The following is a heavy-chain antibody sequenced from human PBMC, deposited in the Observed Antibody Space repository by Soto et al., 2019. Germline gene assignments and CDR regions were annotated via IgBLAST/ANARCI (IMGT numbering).Heavy chain of an antibody. CDR2: IYSGGST. J-gene: IGHJ6*02. Sequence: GGSLRLSCAASGFTVSSNYMTWVRQPPGKGLEWVSVIYSGGSTYYADSVKGRFTISRDNSKKTLYLQMNSLRAEDTAVYYCARHPSGSTAGTYYGMDVWGQGTTVTVSS. CDR3: ARHPSGSTAGTYYGMDV. D-gene: IGHD2-2*01. V-gene: IGHV3-53*01. CDR1: GFTVSSNY.